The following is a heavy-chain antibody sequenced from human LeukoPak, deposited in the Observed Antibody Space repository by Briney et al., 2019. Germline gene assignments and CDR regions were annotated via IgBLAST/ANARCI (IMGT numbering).Heavy chain of an antibody. CDR3: ARDGLAAATLHWCFDL. V-gene: IGHV3-21*01. CDR1: GFTFSSYS. D-gene: IGHD2-15*01. J-gene: IGHJ2*01. CDR2: ISSSSSYI. Sequence: GGSLRLSCAASGFTFSSYSMNWVRQAPGKGLEWVSCISSSSSYIYYADSLKGRFTISRDNAKNSLYLQMNNLRAEDTAVYYCARDGLAAATLHWCFDLWGRGTLVTVSS.